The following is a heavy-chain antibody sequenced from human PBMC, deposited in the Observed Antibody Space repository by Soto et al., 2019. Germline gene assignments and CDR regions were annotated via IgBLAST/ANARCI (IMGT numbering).Heavy chain of an antibody. D-gene: IGHD3-16*01. CDR1: GYTFTSYG. Sequence: QDQLVQSGAEVKKPGASVKVSCKASGYTFTSYGISWVRQAPGQGREWMGWISANNGNTNYAQKLQGRVTITTDTSTSTYYMELRSLRSDDTAVYYCSRDRGNHAIHYWGQGTLVTVSS. V-gene: IGHV1-18*01. J-gene: IGHJ4*02. CDR3: SRDRGNHAIHY. CDR2: ISANNGNT.